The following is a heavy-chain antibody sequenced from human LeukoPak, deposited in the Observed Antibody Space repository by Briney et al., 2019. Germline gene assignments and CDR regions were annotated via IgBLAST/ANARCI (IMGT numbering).Heavy chain of an antibody. CDR3: AILGYDYYFDY. CDR1: GFTVSSNY. D-gene: IGHD1-20*01. V-gene: IGHV3-53*01. J-gene: IGHJ4*02. Sequence: PGGSLRLSCAASGFTVSSNYMSWVRQAPGKGLEWVSVIYSGGSTYYADSVKGRFTISRDNSKNTLYLQMNSPRAEDTAVYYCAILGYDYYFDYWGQGTLVTVSS. CDR2: IYSGGST.